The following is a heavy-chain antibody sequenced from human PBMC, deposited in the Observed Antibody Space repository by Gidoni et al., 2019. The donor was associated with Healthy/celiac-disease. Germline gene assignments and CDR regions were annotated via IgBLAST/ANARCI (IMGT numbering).Heavy chain of an antibody. J-gene: IGHJ4*02. Sequence: EVQLVESGGGLVHPGRSLRLSCTASGFTFGDYAMRWFRQAPGKGLEWVGFIRSKAYGGTTEYAASGKGRCTISRDDSKSIAYLQMNSLKTEDTAVYYCTRGDGIRYGDYGAYWGQGTLVTVSS. CDR1: GFTFGDYA. V-gene: IGHV3-49*03. CDR3: TRGDGIRYGDYGAY. CDR2: IRSKAYGGTT. D-gene: IGHD4-17*01.